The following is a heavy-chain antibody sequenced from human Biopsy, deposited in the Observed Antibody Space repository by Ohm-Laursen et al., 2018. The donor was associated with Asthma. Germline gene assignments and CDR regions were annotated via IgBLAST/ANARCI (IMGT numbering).Heavy chain of an antibody. D-gene: IGHD3-3*01. CDR1: GFSFGSFG. V-gene: IGHV3-30*03. CDR2: ISFDGRYE. Sequence: SLRLSCTASGFSFGSFGMHWVRQVPGKGPEWVALISFDGRYEYYEDSVKGRFTISRDNPMKRLYLQMSSLTAEDTAVYYCASRGGDFWSGYYMDYWGQGTLVTVSS. CDR3: ASRGGDFWSGYYMDY. J-gene: IGHJ4*02.